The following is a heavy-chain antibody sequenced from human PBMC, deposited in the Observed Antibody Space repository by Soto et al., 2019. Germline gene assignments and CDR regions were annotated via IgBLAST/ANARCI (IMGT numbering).Heavy chain of an antibody. Sequence: QVQLVESGGGVVQPGRSVRLSCAASGFTFSSYAMHWVRQAPGKGLEWVAVISYDGTKKYYADSVKGRFTISRDNSKNTLYLQMNSLRAEDTAVYYCARDLAAGAHYYYYDMDVWGQGTTVTVSS. D-gene: IGHD6-13*01. V-gene: IGHV3-30-3*01. CDR3: ARDLAAGAHYYYYDMDV. CDR2: ISYDGTKK. CDR1: GFTFSSYA. J-gene: IGHJ6*02.